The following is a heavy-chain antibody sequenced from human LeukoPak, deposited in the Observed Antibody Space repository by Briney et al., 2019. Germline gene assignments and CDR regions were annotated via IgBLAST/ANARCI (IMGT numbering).Heavy chain of an antibody. CDR1: GGSVSSGSYY. CDR3: ASEAMYSYGNNFDY. J-gene: IGHJ4*02. CDR2: IYYSGST. V-gene: IGHV4-61*01. Sequence: SETLSLTCTVSGGSVSSGSYYWSWIRQPPGKGLEWIGYIYYSGSTNYNPSLKSRVTISVDTSKNQFSLKLSSVTAADTAVYHCASEAMYSYGNNFDYWGQGTLVTVSS. D-gene: IGHD5-18*01.